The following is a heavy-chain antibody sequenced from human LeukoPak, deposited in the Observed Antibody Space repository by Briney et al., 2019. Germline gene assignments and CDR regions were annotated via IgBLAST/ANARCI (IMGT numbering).Heavy chain of an antibody. D-gene: IGHD6-13*01. CDR1: GGSFSGYY. Sequence: PSETLSLTCAVYGGSFSGYYWSWIRQPPGKGLEGIGEINHSGSTNYNPSLKSRVTISVDTSKNQFSLKLSSVTAADTAVYYCARGEYSSSWYVGYWGQGTLVTVSS. V-gene: IGHV4-34*01. CDR3: ARGEYSSSWYVGY. CDR2: INHSGST. J-gene: IGHJ4*02.